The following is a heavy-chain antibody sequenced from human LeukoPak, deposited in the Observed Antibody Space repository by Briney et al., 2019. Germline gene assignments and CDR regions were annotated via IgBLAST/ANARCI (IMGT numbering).Heavy chain of an antibody. CDR1: GFTFSSYW. CDR2: IKQDGSEK. Sequence: GGSLRLSCAASGFTFSSYWMSWVRQAPGKGLEWVANIKQDGSEKYYVDSVKGRFTISRDNAKNSLYLQMDSLRAEDSAVYYCARVSGCNWKEGYFDYWGQGTLVTVSS. J-gene: IGHJ4*02. CDR3: ARVSGCNWKEGYFDY. D-gene: IGHD1-20*01. V-gene: IGHV3-7*01.